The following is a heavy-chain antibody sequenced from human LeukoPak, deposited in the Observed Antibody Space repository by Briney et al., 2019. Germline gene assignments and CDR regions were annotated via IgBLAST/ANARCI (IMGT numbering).Heavy chain of an antibody. V-gene: IGHV3-23*01. J-gene: IGHJ6*03. CDR2: ISGSGGST. D-gene: IGHD2-15*01. Sequence: GGSLRLSCAASGFTFSSYAMSWVRQAPGKGLEWVSAISGSGGSTYYADSVKGRFTISRDNSKNTLYLQMNSLRAEDTAVYYCAKEGFYCSGGSCYSFYYYYMDVWGKGTTVTISS. CDR1: GFTFSSYA. CDR3: AKEGFYCSGGSCYSFYYYYMDV.